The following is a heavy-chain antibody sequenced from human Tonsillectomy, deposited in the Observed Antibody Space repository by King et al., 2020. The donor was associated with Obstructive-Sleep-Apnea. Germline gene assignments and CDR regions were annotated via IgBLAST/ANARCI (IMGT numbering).Heavy chain of an antibody. D-gene: IGHD6-13*01. J-gene: IGHJ4*02. CDR1: GFTFSDFS. CDR2: ISGNGLNT. Sequence: QLVQSGGGLVQPGESLRLSCSASGFTFSDFSLYWVRQAPGRELDYVSGISGNGLNTYYADSVKGRFTISRDNSKNTLFLQMSSLRTEDTAVYYCVKSRNKASAGDWGQGTLVTVSS. V-gene: IGHV3-64D*09. CDR3: VKSRNKASAGD.